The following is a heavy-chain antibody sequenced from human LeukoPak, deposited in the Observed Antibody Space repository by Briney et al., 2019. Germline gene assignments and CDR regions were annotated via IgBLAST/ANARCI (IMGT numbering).Heavy chain of an antibody. Sequence: SETLSLTCTVSGGSISSSSYYWGWIRQPPGKGLEWIGSIYYSGSTYYNPSLKSRVTISVDTSKNQFSLKLSSVTAADTAVYYCARVGYSSGWRYYYMDVWGKGTTVTISS. CDR1: GGSISSSSYY. CDR3: ARVGYSSGWRYYYMDV. J-gene: IGHJ6*03. V-gene: IGHV4-39*07. CDR2: IYYSGST. D-gene: IGHD6-19*01.